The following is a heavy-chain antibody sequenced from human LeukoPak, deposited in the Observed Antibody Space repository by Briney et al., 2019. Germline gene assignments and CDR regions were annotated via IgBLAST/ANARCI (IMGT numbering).Heavy chain of an antibody. CDR1: GFAVSSNY. J-gene: IGHJ4*02. CDR3: ARDFDSTFDY. Sequence: GGSLRLSCAASGFAVSSNYMSWVRQAPGKGLEWVSVIYSGGSTYYADSVKGRFTISRDNSKNTLYLQMNSLRAEDTAVYYCARDFDSTFDYWGQGTLVTVSS. D-gene: IGHD5-18*01. CDR2: IYSGGST. V-gene: IGHV3-53*01.